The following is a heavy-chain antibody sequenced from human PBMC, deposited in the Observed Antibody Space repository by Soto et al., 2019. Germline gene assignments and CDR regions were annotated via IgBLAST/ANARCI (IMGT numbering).Heavy chain of an antibody. V-gene: IGHV2-5*02. Sequence: SGPTLVNPTQTLTLTCTFSGLSLTTDRLGMGWIRQPPGKAPEWLALFYWDDDKRYSPSLKSRLTITKDTSKNQVFLTMTNMDPADTATYYCAHRKQFVHNYFYYYGLDGWGPGIMVTVSS. CDR1: GLSLTTDRLG. D-gene: IGHD6-6*01. J-gene: IGHJ6*02. CDR3: AHRKQFVHNYFYYYGLDG. CDR2: FYWDDDK.